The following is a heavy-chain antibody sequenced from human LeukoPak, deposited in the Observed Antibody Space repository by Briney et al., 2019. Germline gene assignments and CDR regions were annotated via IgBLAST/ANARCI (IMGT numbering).Heavy chain of an antibody. V-gene: IGHV3-21*01. D-gene: IGHD1-26*01. Sequence: MPGGSLRLSCAASGFSFSSYSMNWVRQAPGKGLEWVSSISSSSSYIYYADSVKGRFTISRDNSKSTLYLQMNSLRPEDTAVYYCAREPSGSPSYDAFDTWGQGTMVTVSS. CDR2: ISSSSSYI. CDR3: AREPSGSPSYDAFDT. CDR1: GFSFSSYS. J-gene: IGHJ3*02.